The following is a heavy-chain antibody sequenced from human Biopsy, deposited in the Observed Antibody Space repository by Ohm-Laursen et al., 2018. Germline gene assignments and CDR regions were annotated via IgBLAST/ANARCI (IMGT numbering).Heavy chain of an antibody. CDR3: ASVRGCYSDRSVHGYFDL. D-gene: IGHD3-22*01. Sequence: SDTLSLTCTVSGDSISSYYRSWIREPPGKGLEGIGYDYYTGRTYYNPTLQSRITISVDTSKDHFLLRLRPVTPGDTAIYYCASVRGCYSDRSVHGYFDLWGRGTLVTVSS. J-gene: IGHJ2*01. CDR2: DYYTGRT. CDR1: GDSISSYY. V-gene: IGHV4-59*07.